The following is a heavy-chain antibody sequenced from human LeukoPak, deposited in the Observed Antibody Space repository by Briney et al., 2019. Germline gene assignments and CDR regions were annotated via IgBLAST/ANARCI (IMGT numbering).Heavy chain of an antibody. CDR2: ISGTGGST. Sequence: GGSLRLSCAASGFTFSTYAMTWVRQAPGKGLEWVSLISGTGGSTYYADSVKGRFTISRDNAKNSLYLQMNSLRAEDTAVYYCARDHQLYYYYMDVWGKGTTVTVSS. V-gene: IGHV3-23*01. J-gene: IGHJ6*03. CDR3: ARDHQLYYYYMDV. CDR1: GFTFSTYA. D-gene: IGHD1-1*01.